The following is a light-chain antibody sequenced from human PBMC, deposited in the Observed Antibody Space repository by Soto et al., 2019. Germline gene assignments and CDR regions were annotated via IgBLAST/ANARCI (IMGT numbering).Light chain of an antibody. CDR1: QSIHNR. CDR3: QQYNSYWKM. J-gene: IGKJ1*01. CDR2: DVS. Sequence: DIQMTQSPSTLSASVGDRVTITCRSSQSIHNRLAWYQQKPGKAPKLLMYDVSTLESGVPSRFSGSGSGTEFTLTISSLQPDDFATYYCQQYNSYWKMFGQGTKVDIK. V-gene: IGKV1-5*01.